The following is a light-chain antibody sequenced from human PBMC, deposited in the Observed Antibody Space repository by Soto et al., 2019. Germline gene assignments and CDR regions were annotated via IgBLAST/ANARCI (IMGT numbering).Light chain of an antibody. CDR2: SAS. V-gene: IGKV1-39*01. CDR1: QSISRY. Sequence: IRMTQSPYSLSVYVGDSVTISCLASQSISRYLNWYQQKPGKAPKLLICSASGLQSGVPSRFSGGGYGTEFTLTISSLQLEDFATYYCQQSHTNPLTFGGGTEVDI. J-gene: IGKJ4*01. CDR3: QQSHTNPLT.